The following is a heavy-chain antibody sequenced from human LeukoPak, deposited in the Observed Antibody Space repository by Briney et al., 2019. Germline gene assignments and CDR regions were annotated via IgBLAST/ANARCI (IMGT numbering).Heavy chain of an antibody. V-gene: IGHV4-39*07. Sequence: PSETLSLTCTVSGGSISSSSYYWGWIRQPPGKGLEWIGSIYYSGSTYYNPSLKSRVTISVDTSKNQFSLKLSSVTAADTAVYYCARDMAWWELLHPQAVDYWGQGTLGTVSS. CDR1: GGSISSSSYY. D-gene: IGHD1-26*01. CDR3: ARDMAWWELLHPQAVDY. CDR2: IYYSGST. J-gene: IGHJ4*02.